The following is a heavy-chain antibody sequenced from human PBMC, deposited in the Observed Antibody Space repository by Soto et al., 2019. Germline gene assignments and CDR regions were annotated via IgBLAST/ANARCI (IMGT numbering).Heavy chain of an antibody. CDR1: GFTFSSYA. CDR3: ASDYYYYGMDV. J-gene: IGHJ6*02. Sequence: GGSLRLSCAASGFTFSSYAMSWVRQAPGKGLEWVSAISGSGGSTYYADSVKGRFTISRDKSKNTLYLQMNSLRAGDTAVYYCASDYYYYGMDVWGQGTTVTVSS. CDR2: ISGSGGST. V-gene: IGHV3-23*01.